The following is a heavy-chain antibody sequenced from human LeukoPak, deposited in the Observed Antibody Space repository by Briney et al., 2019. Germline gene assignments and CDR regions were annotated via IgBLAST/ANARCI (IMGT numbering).Heavy chain of an antibody. CDR2: IIPILGIA. CDR1: GGTFSSYA. D-gene: IGHD2-15*01. J-gene: IGHJ6*02. CDR3: ARVAVVVVAATPAYYYGMDV. Sequence: ASAKVSCKASGGTFSSYAISWVRQAPGQGLEWMGRIIPILGIANYAQKFQGRVTITADKSTSTAYMELSSLRSEDTAVYYCARVAVVVVAATPAYYYGMDVWGQGTTVTVSS. V-gene: IGHV1-69*04.